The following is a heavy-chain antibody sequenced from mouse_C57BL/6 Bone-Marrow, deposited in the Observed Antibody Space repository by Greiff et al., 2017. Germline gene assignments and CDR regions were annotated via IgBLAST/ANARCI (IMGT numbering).Heavy chain of an antibody. J-gene: IGHJ2*01. D-gene: IGHD3-2*02. CDR2: IWRGGST. Sequence: VQLQQSGPGLVQPSPSLSITCTVSGFSLTSYGVHWVRQSPGKGLEWLGVIWRGGSTDYNAAFMSRLSITKDNSKSQVFFKMNSLQADDTAIYYCAKNGGSSGYVDYWGQGTTLTVSS. CDR1: GFSLTSYG. V-gene: IGHV2-5*01. CDR3: AKNGGSSGYVDY.